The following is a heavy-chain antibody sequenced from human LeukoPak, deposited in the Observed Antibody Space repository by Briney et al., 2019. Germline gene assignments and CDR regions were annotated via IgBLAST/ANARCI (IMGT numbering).Heavy chain of an antibody. CDR2: INHSGST. D-gene: IGHD6-13*01. CDR3: ARAPRNVYSSSWYGGGYFDY. Sequence: GSLRLSCAVSGFTFFNAWMSWVRQAPGKGLEWIGEINHSGSTNYNPSLKSRVTISVDTSTSQFSLKLSSVTAADTAVYYCARAPRNVYSSSWYGGGYFDYWGQGTLVTVSS. V-gene: IGHV4-34*01. CDR1: GFTFFNAW. J-gene: IGHJ4*02.